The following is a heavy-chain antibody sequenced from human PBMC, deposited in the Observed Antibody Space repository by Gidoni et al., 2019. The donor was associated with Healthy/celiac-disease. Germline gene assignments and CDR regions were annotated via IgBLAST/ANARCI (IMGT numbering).Heavy chain of an antibody. D-gene: IGHD1-26*01. CDR3: ARPMLVGRGSYPHHLDY. J-gene: IGHJ4*02. CDR2: ISYDGSNK. CDR1: GFTFRSYA. V-gene: IGHV3-30-3*01. Sequence: VQLVESGGGVVQPGRSLRLSCAASGFTFRSYAMHWVRQAPGKGLEWVAVISYDGSNKYYADSVKGRFTISRDNSKNTLYLQMNSLRAEDTAVYYCARPMLVGRGSYPHHLDYWGQGTLVTVSS.